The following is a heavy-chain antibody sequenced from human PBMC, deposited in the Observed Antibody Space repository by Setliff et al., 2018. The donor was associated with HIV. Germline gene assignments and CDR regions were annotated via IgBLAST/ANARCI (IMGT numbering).Heavy chain of an antibody. Sequence: GGSLRLSCAASGLTFSTHSMNWVRQAPGKGLEWVSGISWNSGSIGYADSVKGRFTISRDNAKNSLYLQMNSLRSEDTALYYCAKSPNRYSPLDWFDPWGQGTLVTVSS. CDR2: ISWNSGSI. CDR1: GLTFSTHS. J-gene: IGHJ5*02. V-gene: IGHV3-9*01. CDR3: AKSPNRYSPLDWFDP. D-gene: IGHD5-18*01.